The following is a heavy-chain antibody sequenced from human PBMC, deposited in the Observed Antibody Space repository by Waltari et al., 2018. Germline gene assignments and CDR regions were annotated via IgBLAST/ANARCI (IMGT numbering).Heavy chain of an antibody. CDR3: TRALWLGELYDY. Sequence: EAQLDESGGGLVQPGGSLRLSCSASGFPFTRYLMNWVRQAPGKGLVWVARINSDGSSTTYADSVKGRFTISRDNAKNTVYLQMNSLRVEDTAVYYCTRALWLGELYDYWGQGTLVTVSS. CDR2: INSDGSST. J-gene: IGHJ4*02. V-gene: IGHV3-74*01. CDR1: GFPFTRYL. D-gene: IGHD3-10*01.